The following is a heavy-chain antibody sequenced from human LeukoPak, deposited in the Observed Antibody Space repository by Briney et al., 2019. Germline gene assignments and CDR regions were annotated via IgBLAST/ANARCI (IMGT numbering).Heavy chain of an antibody. Sequence: GGSLRLSCAASGFTFDDYGMSWVRQAPGKGLEWVSGINWNGGSTGYADSVKGRFTISRDNAKNSLYLQMNSLRAEDTAVYYCARDATNIVGATTDNWFDPWGQGTLVTVSS. CDR1: GFTFDDYG. D-gene: IGHD1-26*01. J-gene: IGHJ5*02. V-gene: IGHV3-20*04. CDR2: INWNGGST. CDR3: ARDATNIVGATTDNWFDP.